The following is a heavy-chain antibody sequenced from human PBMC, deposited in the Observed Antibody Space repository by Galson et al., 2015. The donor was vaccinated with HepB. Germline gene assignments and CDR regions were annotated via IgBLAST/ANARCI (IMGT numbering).Heavy chain of an antibody. CDR1: GFTFSSYS. D-gene: IGHD3-22*01. Sequence: SLRLSCAASGFTFSSYSMNWVRQAPGKGLEWVSYISSSSSTIYYADSVKGRFTISRDNAKNSLYLQMNSLRAEDTAVYYCARERERDYDGSGYYLPYFDYWGQGTLVTVSS. CDR3: ARERERDYDGSGYYLPYFDY. CDR2: ISSSSSTI. V-gene: IGHV3-48*01. J-gene: IGHJ4*02.